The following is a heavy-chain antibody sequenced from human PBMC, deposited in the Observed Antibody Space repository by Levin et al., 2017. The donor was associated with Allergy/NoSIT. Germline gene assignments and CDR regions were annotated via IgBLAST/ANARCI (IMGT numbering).Heavy chain of an antibody. Sequence: GESLKISCAASGFTFSSYSMNWVRQAPGKGLEWVSSISSSSSYIYYADSVKGRFTISRDNAKNSLYLQMNSLRAEDTAVYYCARSVVPAAPMWFDPWGQGTLVTVSS. D-gene: IGHD2-2*01. CDR1: GFTFSSYS. J-gene: IGHJ5*02. CDR3: ARSVVPAAPMWFDP. V-gene: IGHV3-21*01. CDR2: ISSSSSYI.